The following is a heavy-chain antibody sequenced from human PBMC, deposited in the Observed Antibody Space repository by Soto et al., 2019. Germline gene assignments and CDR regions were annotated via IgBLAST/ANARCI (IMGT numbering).Heavy chain of an antibody. CDR3: ARIPTDPMAPQYYFDY. V-gene: IGHV1-69*13. CDR2: IIPIFGTA. CDR1: GGTFSSYA. D-gene: IGHD4-17*01. Sequence: AASVKVSCKASGGTFSSYAISWVRQAPGQGLEWMGGIIPIFGTANYAQKFQGRVTITADESTSTAYMELSSLRSEDTAVYYCARIPTDPMAPQYYFDYWGQGTLVTVSS. J-gene: IGHJ4*02.